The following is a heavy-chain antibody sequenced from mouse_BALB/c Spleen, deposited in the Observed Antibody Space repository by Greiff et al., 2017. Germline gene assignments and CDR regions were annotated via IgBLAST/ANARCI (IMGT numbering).Heavy chain of an antibody. Sequence: VKLMESGAELAKPGASVKMSCKASGYTFTSYWMHWVKQRPGQGLEWIGYINPSTGYTEYNQKFKDKATLTADKSSSTAYMQLSSLTSEDSAVYYCARGWDWYFDVWGAGTTVTVSS. CDR3: ARGWDWYFDV. D-gene: IGHD3-3*01. V-gene: IGHV1-7*01. J-gene: IGHJ1*01. CDR2: INPSTGYT. CDR1: GYTFTSYW.